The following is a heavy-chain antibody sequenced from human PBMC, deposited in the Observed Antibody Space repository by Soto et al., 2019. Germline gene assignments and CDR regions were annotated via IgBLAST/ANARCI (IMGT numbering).Heavy chain of an antibody. V-gene: IGHV3-21*01. D-gene: IGHD3-3*01. CDR1: GFTFSSYI. CDR3: ARVWDYDFWSGYYQRLTYYYMDV. J-gene: IGHJ6*03. CDR2: ISSSSSYI. Sequence: KPGGSLRLSCAASGFTFSSYIMNWVRQAPGKGLEWVSSISSSSSYIYYADSVKGRFTISRDNAKNSLYPQMNSLRAEDTAVYYCARVWDYDFWSGYYQRLTYYYMDVWGKGTTVTVSS.